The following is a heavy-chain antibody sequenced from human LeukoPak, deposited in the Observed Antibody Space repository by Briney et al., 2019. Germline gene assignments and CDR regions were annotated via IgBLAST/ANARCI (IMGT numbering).Heavy chain of an antibody. D-gene: IGHD3-22*01. CDR1: GGSISSHY. Sequence: SETLSLTCTVSGGSISSHYWSWIRQPPGKGLEWIGYIYYSGSTNYNPSLKSRVTISVDTSKNQFSLKLSSVTAADTAVYYCARDRRDSSGYLDSFDYWGQGTLVTVSS. J-gene: IGHJ4*02. CDR2: IYYSGST. CDR3: ARDRRDSSGYLDSFDY. V-gene: IGHV4-59*11.